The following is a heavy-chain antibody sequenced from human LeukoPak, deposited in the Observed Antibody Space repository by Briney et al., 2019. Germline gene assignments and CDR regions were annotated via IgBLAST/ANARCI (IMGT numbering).Heavy chain of an antibody. CDR2: IYHSGST. J-gene: IGHJ5*02. D-gene: IGHD6-6*01. CDR1: GYSISSGYY. CDR3: ARSSIAALCWFDP. V-gene: IGHV4-38-2*02. Sequence: SETLSLTCTVSGYSISSGYYWGWIRQPPGKGLEWIGSIYHSGSTYYNPSLKSRVTISVDTSKNQFSLKLSSVTAADTAVYYCARSSIAALCWFDPWGQGTLVTVSS.